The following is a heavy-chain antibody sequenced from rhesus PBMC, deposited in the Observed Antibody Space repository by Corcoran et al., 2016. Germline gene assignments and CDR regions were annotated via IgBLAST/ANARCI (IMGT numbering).Heavy chain of an antibody. V-gene: IGHV4-76*01. Sequence: QVQLQESGPGVVKPSETLPLTCAVSGYSISSGYTWSWIRQPPGKGLECIGYIYGSSGSTNYNPSLKNRVTISKDTSKNQFSLKLSSVTAADTAVYYCAREYGSIFDYWGQGVLVTVSS. J-gene: IGHJ4*01. CDR1: GYSISSGYT. CDR3: AREYGSIFDY. D-gene: IGHD4-29*01. CDR2: IYGSSGST.